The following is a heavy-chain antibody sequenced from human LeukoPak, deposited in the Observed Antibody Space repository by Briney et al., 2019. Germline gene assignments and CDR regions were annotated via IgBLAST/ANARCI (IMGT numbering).Heavy chain of an antibody. Sequence: PGGSLRLSCEASGFTFSGYGMHWVRLAPGKGLEWVAVISYDGAQKHFADSVQGRFTISRDNSRNTVYLQLNRLRDDDTAIYYCAKDRGFSYASGSSELDYWGQGTLVTVSS. CDR1: GFTFSGYG. J-gene: IGHJ4*02. CDR3: AKDRGFSYASGSSELDY. V-gene: IGHV3-30*18. D-gene: IGHD3-10*01. CDR2: ISYDGAQK.